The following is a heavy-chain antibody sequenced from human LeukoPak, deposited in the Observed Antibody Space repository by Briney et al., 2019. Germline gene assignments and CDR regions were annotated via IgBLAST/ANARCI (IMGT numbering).Heavy chain of an antibody. D-gene: IGHD3-10*01. V-gene: IGHV3-48*04. Sequence: GGSLRLSCAASGFTFSIYSINWVRQAPGKGLEWVSYISSNTDTIYYADSVKGRFTISRDNAKNSLFLQMNSLRAEDTAMYYCARAYFYGSGSYSFDLWGRGNLVTVSS. J-gene: IGHJ4*02. CDR3: ARAYFYGSGSYSFDL. CDR1: GFTFSIYS. CDR2: ISSNTDTI.